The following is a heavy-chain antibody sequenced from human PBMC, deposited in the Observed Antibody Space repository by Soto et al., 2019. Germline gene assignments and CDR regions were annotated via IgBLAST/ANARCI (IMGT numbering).Heavy chain of an antibody. CDR1: GGSFSGYY. V-gene: IGHV4-34*01. CDR2: INHSGST. D-gene: IGHD3-3*01. J-gene: IGHJ6*03. Sequence: SETLSLTCAVYGGSFSGYYWSWIRQPPGKGLEWIGEINHSGSTNYNPSLKSRVTISVDTSKNQSSLKLSSVTAADTAVYYCARGGFWSGFYYMEVWGKGTTVTVSS. CDR3: ARGGFWSGFYYMEV.